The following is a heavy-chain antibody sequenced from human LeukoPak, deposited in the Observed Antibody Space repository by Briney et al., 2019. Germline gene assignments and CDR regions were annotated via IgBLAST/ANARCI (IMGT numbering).Heavy chain of an antibody. D-gene: IGHD6-19*01. Sequence: KPSETLSLTCTVSGGSIRSYYWSWIRQPPGKGLEWIAYIYYSGSTNYNPSLKSRVTISVDTSKNQFSLKLSSVTAADTAVYYCARVPGWIRSWFDPWGQGTLVTVSS. CDR3: ARVPGWIRSWFDP. V-gene: IGHV4-59*08. CDR2: IYYSGST. CDR1: GGSIRSYY. J-gene: IGHJ5*02.